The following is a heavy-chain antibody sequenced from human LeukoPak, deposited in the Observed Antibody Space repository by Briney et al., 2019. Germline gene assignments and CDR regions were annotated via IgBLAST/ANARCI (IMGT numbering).Heavy chain of an antibody. CDR1: GFTFSAHY. D-gene: IGHD3-22*01. V-gene: IGHV3-11*03. J-gene: IGHJ4*02. CDR2: ISGSSSDT. CDR3: ARHSFDSGDYYVD. Sequence: GGSLRLSCVASGFTFSAHYMSWLRQAPGKGLEWVSHISGSSSDTQYADSVKGRFTVSRDNAKNSLYLQMNSLRDEDTAVYYCARHSFDSGDYYVDWGQGTLVTVSS.